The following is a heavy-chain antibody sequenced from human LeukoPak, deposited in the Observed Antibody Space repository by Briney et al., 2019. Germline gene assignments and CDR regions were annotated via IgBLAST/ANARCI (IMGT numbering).Heavy chain of an antibody. D-gene: IGHD3-10*01. Sequence: NPSETLSLTCTVSGDSISIYYWSWIRQPPGKGLEWIGYISDSGSTNYNPSLKSRVTISVDTSKRQFSLKLSSVTAADTAVYYCARSPLMVRGVIITRQNDCWGQGTLVTVSS. CDR2: ISDSGST. V-gene: IGHV4-59*13. CDR1: GDSISIYY. CDR3: ARSPLMVRGVIITRQNDC. J-gene: IGHJ4*02.